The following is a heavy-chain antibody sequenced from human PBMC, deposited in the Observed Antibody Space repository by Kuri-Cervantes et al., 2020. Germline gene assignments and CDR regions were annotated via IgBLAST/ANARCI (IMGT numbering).Heavy chain of an antibody. CDR2: ISSSSSYI. Sequence: LSLTCAASGFTFSSYSMNWVRQAPGEGLEWVSSISSSSSYIYYADSVKGRFTISRDNAKNSLYLQMNSLRAEDTAVYYCAKDYGEGPAVAANWYFDLWGRGTLVTVSS. CDR1: GFTFSSYS. V-gene: IGHV3-21*04. D-gene: IGHD4-17*01. J-gene: IGHJ2*01. CDR3: AKDYGEGPAVAANWYFDL.